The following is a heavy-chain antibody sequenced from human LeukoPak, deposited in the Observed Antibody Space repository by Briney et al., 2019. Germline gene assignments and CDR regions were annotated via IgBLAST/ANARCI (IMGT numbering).Heavy chain of an antibody. CDR3: ARGLQQLDWFDP. D-gene: IGHD6-13*01. J-gene: IGHJ5*02. CDR2: VFYTGTT. Sequence: SETLSLTCTVSGGSISTYYWSWIRQPPGKGLEWIGYVFYTGTTNYNPSLKSRVTISVDTSKNQFSLKLRSVTPADTAVYYCARGLQQLDWFDPWGQGTLVTVSS. CDR1: GGSISTYY. V-gene: IGHV4-59*08.